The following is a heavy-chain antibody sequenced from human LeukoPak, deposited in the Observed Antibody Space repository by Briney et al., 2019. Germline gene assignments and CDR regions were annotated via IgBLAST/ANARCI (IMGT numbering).Heavy chain of an antibody. V-gene: IGHV3-20*04. J-gene: IGHJ4*02. Sequence: PGGSLRLSCAASRFTFDDYGMSWVRQAPGKGLEWVSGINWNGGSTGYADSVKGRFTISRDNAKNSLYLQMNSLRAEDTALYYCARGRYYDILTGYYNFDYWGQGTLVTVSS. CDR2: INWNGGST. CDR1: RFTFDDYG. CDR3: ARGRYYDILTGYYNFDY. D-gene: IGHD3-9*01.